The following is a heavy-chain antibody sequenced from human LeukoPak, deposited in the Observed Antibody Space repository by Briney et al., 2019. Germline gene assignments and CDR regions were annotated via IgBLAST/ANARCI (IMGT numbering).Heavy chain of an antibody. D-gene: IGHD6-13*01. V-gene: IGHV3-21*01. CDR1: GFTFSSYN. Sequence: GGSLRLSCAASGFTFSSYNMNWVRQAPGKGLEWVSSISSTSSYIYYADSVKGRFTISRDNAKNSLYLQMNSLRAEDTAVYYCAKDHSPYSMVHYFDYWGQGTLVTVSS. CDR2: ISSTSSYI. J-gene: IGHJ4*02. CDR3: AKDHSPYSMVHYFDY.